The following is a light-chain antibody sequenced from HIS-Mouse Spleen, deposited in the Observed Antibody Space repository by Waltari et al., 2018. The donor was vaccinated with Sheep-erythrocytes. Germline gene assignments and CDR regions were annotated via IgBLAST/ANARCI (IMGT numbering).Light chain of an antibody. J-gene: IGLJ1*01. CDR2: DDS. CDR1: NIGSKS. V-gene: IGLV3-21*03. Sequence: SYVLTQPPSVSVAPGKTARITCGGNNIGSKSVHWYQQKPGQAPVLVVYDDSDRPPGIPERVSGSNSGNTATLTISRVEAGDEADYYCQVWDSSSDHYVFGTGTKVTVL. CDR3: QVWDSSSDHYV.